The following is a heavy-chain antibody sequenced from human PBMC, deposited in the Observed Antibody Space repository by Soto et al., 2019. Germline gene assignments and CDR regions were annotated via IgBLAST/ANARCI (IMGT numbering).Heavy chain of an antibody. J-gene: IGHJ6*02. D-gene: IGHD3-22*01. CDR3: ARFLDSSGYYGDYYYGMDV. V-gene: IGHV1-69*01. CDR1: GGTFSSYA. CDR2: IIPIFGTA. Sequence: QVQLVQSGAEVKKPGSSVKVSCKASGGTFSSYAISWVRQAPGQGLEWMGGIIPIFGTANYAQKFQGRVTITADESTSTAYMELSSLRSEDTAVYYCARFLDSSGYYGDYYYGMDVWGQGTTVTVSS.